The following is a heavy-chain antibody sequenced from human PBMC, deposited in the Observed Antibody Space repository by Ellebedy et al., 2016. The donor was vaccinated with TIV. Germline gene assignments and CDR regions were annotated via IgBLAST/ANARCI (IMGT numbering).Heavy chain of an antibody. CDR3: ARDQVYDSSGYYYGPPDY. V-gene: IGHV1-18*01. J-gene: IGHJ4*02. CDR1: GYTFTSYG. D-gene: IGHD3-22*01. Sequence: AASVKVSCKASGYTFTSYGISWVRQAPGQGLEWMGWISAYNGNTNYAQKLQGRVTMTTDTSTSTAYMELRSLRSDDTAVYYCARDQVYDSSGYYYGPPDYWGQGTLVTVSS. CDR2: ISAYNGNT.